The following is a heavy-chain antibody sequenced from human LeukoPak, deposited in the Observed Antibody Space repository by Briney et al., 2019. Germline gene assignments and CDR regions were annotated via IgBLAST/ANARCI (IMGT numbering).Heavy chain of an antibody. V-gene: IGHV4-34*01. D-gene: IGHD4-17*01. J-gene: IGHJ4*02. CDR2: INHSGST. Sequence: SETLSLTCAVYGGSFSGYYWSWIRQPPGKGLEWIGEINHSGSTNYNPSLKSRVTISVDTSKNQFSLKLSSVTAADTAVYYCARARWTSTVTTYYLDYWGQGTLVTVSS. CDR1: GGSFSGYY. CDR3: ARARWTSTVTTYYLDY.